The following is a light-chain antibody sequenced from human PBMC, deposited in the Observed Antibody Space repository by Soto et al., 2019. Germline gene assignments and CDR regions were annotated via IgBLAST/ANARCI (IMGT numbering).Light chain of an antibody. CDR3: SSYTSSHTRV. Sequence: QSALTQPASVSGSPGQSITISCTGTSSDVGGYDFVSWYQHHPGKAPKLIIYDVSNRPSGLSTRFSGSKSGNTASLTISGLQTDDEADYYCSSYTSSHTRVFGTGTKLTAL. V-gene: IGLV2-14*01. CDR1: SSDVGGYDF. J-gene: IGLJ1*01. CDR2: DVS.